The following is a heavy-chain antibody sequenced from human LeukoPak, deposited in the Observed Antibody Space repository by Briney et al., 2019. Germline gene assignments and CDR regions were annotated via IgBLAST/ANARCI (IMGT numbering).Heavy chain of an antibody. D-gene: IGHD6-6*01. CDR2: IIPIFGTA. CDR1: GGTFSSYA. Sequence: ASVKVSCKASGGTFSSYAISWVRQAPGQGLEWMGGIIPIFGTANYAQKFQGRVTITTDESTSTAYMELSSLRSEDTAVYYCASSIAARPSKGILAAAGLDYWGQGTLVTVSS. V-gene: IGHV1-69*05. J-gene: IGHJ4*02. CDR3: ASSIAARPSKGILAAAGLDY.